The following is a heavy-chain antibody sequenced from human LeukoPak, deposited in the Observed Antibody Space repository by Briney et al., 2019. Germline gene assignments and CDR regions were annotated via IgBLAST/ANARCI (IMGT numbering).Heavy chain of an antibody. J-gene: IGHJ4*02. Sequence: ETLSLTCAVYGGSFSGYYWSWIRQPPGKGLEWVSAISGSGGTTYYADSVKGRFTISRDNSKNTLYLQMNSLRAEDTAVYYCAKDRGMFLVGYLDYWGQGTLVTVSS. V-gene: IGHV3-23*01. D-gene: IGHD2-15*01. CDR1: GGSFSGYY. CDR2: ISGSGGTT. CDR3: AKDRGMFLVGYLDY.